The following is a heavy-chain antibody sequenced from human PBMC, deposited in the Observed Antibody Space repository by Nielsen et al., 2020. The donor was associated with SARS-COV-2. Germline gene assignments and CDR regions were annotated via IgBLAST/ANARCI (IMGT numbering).Heavy chain of an antibody. CDR1: GFTFSDYY. D-gene: IGHD6-13*01. CDR2: ISSSSSYT. J-gene: IGHJ4*02. Sequence: GESLKISCAASGFTFSDYYMSWIRQAPGKGLEWVSYISSSSSYTNYADSVKGRFTISRDNAKNSLYLQMNSLRAEDTAVYYCARHLRYLHSSSWYNYWGQGTLVTVSS. CDR3: ARHLRYLHSSSWYNY. V-gene: IGHV3-11*03.